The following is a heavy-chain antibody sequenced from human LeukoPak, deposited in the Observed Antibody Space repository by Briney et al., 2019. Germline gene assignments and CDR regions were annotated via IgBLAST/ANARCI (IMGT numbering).Heavy chain of an antibody. V-gene: IGHV1-2*02. CDR2: INPNSGGT. J-gene: IGHJ3*02. CDR1: GYTFTGYY. CDR3: ARGGVLGDAFDI. Sequence: ASVKVSCKASGYTFTGYYMHWMRQAPGQGLEWMGWINPNSGGTKYAQKFQGRVTMTRDTSISTAYMELSRLRSDDTAVYYCARGGVLGDAFDIWGQGTMVTVSS. D-gene: IGHD1-26*01.